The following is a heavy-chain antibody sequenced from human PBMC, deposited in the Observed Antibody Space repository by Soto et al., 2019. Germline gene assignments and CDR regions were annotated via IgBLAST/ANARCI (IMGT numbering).Heavy chain of an antibody. CDR1: GGSISSGGYY. CDR2: IYYSGST. D-gene: IGHD4-17*01. V-gene: IGHV4-31*03. Sequence: SETLSLTCTVSGGSISSGGYYWSWIRQHPGKGLEWIGYIYYSGSTYYNPSLKSRVTISVDTSKNQFSLKLSSVTAADTAVYYCARMTTLWISDDYWGQGTLVTVSS. CDR3: ARMTTLWISDDY. J-gene: IGHJ4*02.